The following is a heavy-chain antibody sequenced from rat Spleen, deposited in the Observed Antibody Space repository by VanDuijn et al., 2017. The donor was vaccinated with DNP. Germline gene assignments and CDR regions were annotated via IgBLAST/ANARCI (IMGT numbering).Heavy chain of an antibody. Sequence: EVQLVESGGGLVQPGRSLKLSCAASGFTFSDFGMAWVRQGPTRGLEWVASITNSGGSAYYRDSVKGRFTISRDNAKTTLYLHMDSLRSEDTATYYCARPDYWGQGVMVTVSS. J-gene: IGHJ2*01. CDR2: ITNSGGSA. CDR3: ARPDY. CDR1: GFTFSDFG. V-gene: IGHV5S13*01.